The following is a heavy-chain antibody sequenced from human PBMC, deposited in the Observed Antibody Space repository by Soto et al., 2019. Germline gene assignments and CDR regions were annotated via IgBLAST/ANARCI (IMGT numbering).Heavy chain of an antibody. V-gene: IGHV3-74*01. CDR3: TTVLEY. CDR1: GFTFTNYW. Sequence: PGGSLRLSCAASGFTFTNYWMHWVRQVPGKGLVWVSRIDGVGAGTSYSDSVRGRFTISRDNAENMLYLQMNSLRAEDTAVYYCTTVLEYWGQGTLFTVSS. J-gene: IGHJ4*02. CDR2: IDGVGAGT.